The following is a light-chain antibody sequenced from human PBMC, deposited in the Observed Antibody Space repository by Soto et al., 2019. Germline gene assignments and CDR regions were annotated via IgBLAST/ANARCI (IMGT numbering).Light chain of an antibody. Sequence: EILMTQSPATLSLSPGGRSTLSYRASESVGSFLAWYHQKPGPAPRLLIYDTSIRATAIPARFSGSGSGTDFTLTISSLEPEDFAIYYCQQRQYWPPITFGQGTRLEIK. J-gene: IGKJ5*01. CDR3: QQRQYWPPIT. CDR1: ESVGSF. CDR2: DTS. V-gene: IGKV3-11*01.